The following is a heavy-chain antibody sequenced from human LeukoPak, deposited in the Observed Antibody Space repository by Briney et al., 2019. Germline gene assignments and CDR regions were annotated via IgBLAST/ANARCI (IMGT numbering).Heavy chain of an antibody. J-gene: IGHJ5*02. CDR2: ISGSGGST. CDR1: GFIFRNYG. V-gene: IGHV3-23*01. Sequence: GGSLRLSCAASGFIFRNYGMNWVRQAPGKGLEWVSAISGSGGSTYYADSVKGRFTISRDNSKNTLYLQMNSLRAEDTAVYYCAKGQASSGFPPGVNWFDPWGQGTLVTVSS. CDR3: AKGQASSGFPPGVNWFDP. D-gene: IGHD3-22*01.